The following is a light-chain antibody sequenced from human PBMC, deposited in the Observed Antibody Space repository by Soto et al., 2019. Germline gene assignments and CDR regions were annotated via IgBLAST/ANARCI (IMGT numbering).Light chain of an antibody. CDR1: SSDVGGYNS. Sequence: QSVLTQPRSVSGSPGQSVTVSCIGTSSDVGGYNSVSWYQEHPGKAPKLMIYDVIKRPSGVPDRFSGSKSGNTASLTISGLLADDEADYYCCSYVGSYSYVFGTGTKLTVL. CDR3: CSYVGSYSYV. J-gene: IGLJ1*01. CDR2: DVI. V-gene: IGLV2-11*01.